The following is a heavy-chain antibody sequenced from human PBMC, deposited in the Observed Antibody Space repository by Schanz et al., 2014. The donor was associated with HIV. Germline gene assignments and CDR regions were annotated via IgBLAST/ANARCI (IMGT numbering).Heavy chain of an antibody. CDR3: AREGGNLVEGGYFFDY. CDR2: IIPTFVTA. Sequence: QVQLVQSGAEVKKPGSSVKISCKTSGGTFSSFAINWVRQAPGQGLEWMGGIIPTFVTANYAQKFQGRVTITADESTSTAYMDLRSLRPEDTAVYYCAREGGNLVEGGYFFDYWGQGTLVTVSS. D-gene: IGHD2-15*01. J-gene: IGHJ4*02. CDR1: GGTFSSFA. V-gene: IGHV1-69*01.